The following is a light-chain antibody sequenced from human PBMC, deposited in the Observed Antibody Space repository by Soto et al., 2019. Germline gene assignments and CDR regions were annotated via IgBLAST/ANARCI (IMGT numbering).Light chain of an antibody. J-gene: IGKJ4*01. CDR3: HQRYNWPLT. V-gene: IGKV3-11*01. Sequence: EIVLTQSPATLSLSPGERATLSCRASQSVSSYLAWFQQKPGQAPRLLIYDASDRATGIPARFSGGGSGTDFTLTISSLEPEDFAVYYCHQRYNWPLTFGGGTKVAIK. CDR2: DAS. CDR1: QSVSSY.